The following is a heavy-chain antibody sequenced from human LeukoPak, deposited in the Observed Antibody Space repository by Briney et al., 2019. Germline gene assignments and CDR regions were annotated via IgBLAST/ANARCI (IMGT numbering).Heavy chain of an antibody. J-gene: IGHJ4*02. D-gene: IGHD4-17*01. V-gene: IGHV4-39*02. CDR2: VYYSGST. Sequence: SETLSLTCTVSGGSITSRNYYWGWIRQPPGKGLEWTGSVYYSGSTYYNPSLKSRVTISVDTSKNKFSLKLRSVTAADTAVYFCARDYGDYVRGYYSDFWGQGTLVTVSS. CDR3: ARDYGDYVRGYYSDF. CDR1: GGSITSRNYY.